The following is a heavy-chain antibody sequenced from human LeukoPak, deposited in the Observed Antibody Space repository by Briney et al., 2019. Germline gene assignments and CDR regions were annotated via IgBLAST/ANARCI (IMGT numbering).Heavy chain of an antibody. CDR3: ARDRSISAAGDTY. D-gene: IGHD6-13*01. CDR2: VTRDGSST. Sequence: GGSLRLSCAASGFTFSDYWMHWVRQAPGKGLGWVSRVTRDGSSTSYADSAKGRLAISRDNAKNTLSLQMNSLRAEDTAVYYCARDRSISAAGDTYWGQGTLVTVSS. V-gene: IGHV3-74*01. CDR1: GFTFSDYW. J-gene: IGHJ4*02.